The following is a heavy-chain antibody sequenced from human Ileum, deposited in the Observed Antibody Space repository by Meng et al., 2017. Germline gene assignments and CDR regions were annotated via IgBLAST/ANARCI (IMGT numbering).Heavy chain of an antibody. D-gene: IGHD2-15*01. V-gene: IGHV1-2*06. CDR2: INPKSGVI. CDR1: GYTFTAYY. J-gene: IGHJ6*02. CDR3: ARECDGGSCYPSDTDARPRLFSYGMDV. Sequence: ASVKVSCKASGYTFTAYYIHWVRQAPGQGLEWMGRINPKSGVIFYAQKFQGRVTLTRDTSVNTAYMEVTGLTSDDTAVYYCARECDGGSCYPSDTDARPRLFSYGMDVWGQGTTVTVSS.